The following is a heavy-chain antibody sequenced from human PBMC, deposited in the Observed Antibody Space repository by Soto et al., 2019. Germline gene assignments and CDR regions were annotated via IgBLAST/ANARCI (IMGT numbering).Heavy chain of an antibody. CDR1: GGSISSSSYY. Sequence: QLQLQESGPGLVKPSETLSLTCTVSGGSISSSSYYWGWIRQPPGKGLEWIGSIYYSGSTYYNPSLKSRVTISVDTSKNQFSLKLSSVTAADTAVYYCARHLAVRGVIIRPHWFDPWGQGTLVTVSS. J-gene: IGHJ5*02. D-gene: IGHD3-10*01. V-gene: IGHV4-39*01. CDR3: ARHLAVRGVIIRPHWFDP. CDR2: IYYSGST.